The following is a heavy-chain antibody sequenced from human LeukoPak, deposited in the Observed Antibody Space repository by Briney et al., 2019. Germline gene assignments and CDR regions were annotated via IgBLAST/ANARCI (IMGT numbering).Heavy chain of an antibody. V-gene: IGHV3-21*01. CDR1: GFTFKTCS. CDR2: ISSGGTYV. CDR3: ARDPGYSNSPYYLDY. J-gene: IGHJ4*02. D-gene: IGHD5-12*01. Sequence: GGSLRLSCVVSGFTFKTCSMNWVRQAPGKGLEWVSSISSGGTYVDYADSVKGRFTISRDNAKNSLYLQMNSLRAEDTAVFYCARDPGYSNSPYYLDYWGQGTLVTVSS.